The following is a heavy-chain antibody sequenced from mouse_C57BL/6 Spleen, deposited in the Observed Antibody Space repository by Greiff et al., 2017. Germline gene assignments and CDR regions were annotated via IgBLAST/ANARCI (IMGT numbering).Heavy chain of an antibody. V-gene: IGHV1-82*01. J-gene: IGHJ3*01. CDR2: IYPGDGDT. CDR3: ARSNWGAY. CDR1: GYAFSSSW. D-gene: IGHD4-1*01. Sequence: VQLQQSGPELVKPGASVKISCKASGYAFSSSWMNWVKQRPGKGLEWIGRIYPGDGDTNYNGKFKGKATLTADKSSSTAYMQLSSLTSEDSAVYFCARSNWGAYWGQGTLVTVSA.